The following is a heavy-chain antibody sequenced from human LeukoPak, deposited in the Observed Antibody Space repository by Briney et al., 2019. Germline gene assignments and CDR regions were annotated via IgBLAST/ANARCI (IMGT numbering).Heavy chain of an antibody. CDR1: GFTFNNYW. J-gene: IGHJ4*02. CDR3: ARPSGYCSGGSCLPFDC. V-gene: IGHV3-7*04. CDR2: IKQDESQK. D-gene: IGHD2-15*01. Sequence: GGSLRLSCVASGFTFNNYWMTWVRQAPGKGLEWVANIKQDESQKYYVDSVKGRFTISRDNAKNSLYLQMNSLRAEDTAVYYCARPSGYCSGGSCLPFDCWGQGTLVTVSS.